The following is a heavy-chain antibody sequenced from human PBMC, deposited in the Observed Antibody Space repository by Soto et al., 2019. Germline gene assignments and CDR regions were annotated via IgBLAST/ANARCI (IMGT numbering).Heavy chain of an antibody. CDR2: IYPGDSDT. CDR3: ARYVRRSDYYYYGMDV. D-gene: IGHD3-16*01. CDR1: GYSFTSYW. J-gene: IGHJ6*02. Sequence: GESLKISCKGSGYSFTSYWIGWVRQMPGKGLEWMGIIYPGDSDTRYSPSFQGQVTISADKSISTAYLQWSSLKASDTAMYYCARYVRRSDYYYYGMDVWGQGTTVTV. V-gene: IGHV5-51*01.